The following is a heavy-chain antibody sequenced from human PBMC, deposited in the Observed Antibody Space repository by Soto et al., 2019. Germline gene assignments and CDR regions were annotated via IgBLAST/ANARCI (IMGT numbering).Heavy chain of an antibody. CDR1: GGSISSGGYS. Sequence: PSETLSLTCAVSGGSISSGGYSWSWIRQPPGKGLEWIGYIYHSGSTYYNPSLKSRVTISVDRSKNQFSLKLSSVTAADTAVYYCARSRYYYDSSGYYLPDAFDIWGQGTMVTVSS. CDR2: IYHSGST. V-gene: IGHV4-30-2*01. D-gene: IGHD3-22*01. CDR3: ARSRYYYDSSGYYLPDAFDI. J-gene: IGHJ3*02.